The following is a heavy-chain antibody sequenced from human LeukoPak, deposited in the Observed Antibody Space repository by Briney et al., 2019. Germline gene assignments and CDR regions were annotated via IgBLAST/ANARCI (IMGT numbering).Heavy chain of an antibody. CDR2: IKKDGSEE. CDR1: GFTLNSYL. D-gene: IGHD5-18*01. V-gene: IGHV3-7*01. Sequence: PGGSLRLSCAASGFTLNSYLMSWLRQAPGRGLEWVTNIKKDGSEESYLDSVKGRFTISRDNSKNVLYLQMNSLRAEDTALYYCAKSSSRLDTSSFEYWGQGTLVTVSS. CDR3: AKSSSRLDTSSFEY. J-gene: IGHJ4*02.